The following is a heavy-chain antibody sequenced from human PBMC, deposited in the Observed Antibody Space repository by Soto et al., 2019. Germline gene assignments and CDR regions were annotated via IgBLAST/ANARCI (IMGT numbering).Heavy chain of an antibody. V-gene: IGHV4-38-2*01. CDR1: GYSISSGYY. CDR2: IYHSGST. D-gene: IGHD2-2*01. CDR3: AVGYCSSASCSREYFQH. J-gene: IGHJ1*01. Sequence: SETLSLTCAVSGYSISSGYYWAWIRQPPGKGLGWIGTIYHSGSTFHNPSLKSRVTISVDTSKNQFSLRLSSVTAADTAVYYCAVGYCSSASCSREYFQHWGQGTLVTVSS.